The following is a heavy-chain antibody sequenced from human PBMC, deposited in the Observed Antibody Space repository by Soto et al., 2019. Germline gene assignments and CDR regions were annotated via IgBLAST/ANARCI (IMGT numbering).Heavy chain of an antibody. CDR2: INPNGGDS. CDR3: ARRKTNFGEDSFDI. J-gene: IGHJ3*02. V-gene: IGHV1-46*01. CDR1: GYTFSSYY. D-gene: IGHD3-16*01. Sequence: APVKVSCKTSGYTFSSYYTHWVRQAPGQGLEWMAIINPNGGDSSSPQKFQGRITVTSDTSTSTVYMDLSSLRSEDTAVYYCARRKTNFGEDSFDIWGQGTMVTVPS.